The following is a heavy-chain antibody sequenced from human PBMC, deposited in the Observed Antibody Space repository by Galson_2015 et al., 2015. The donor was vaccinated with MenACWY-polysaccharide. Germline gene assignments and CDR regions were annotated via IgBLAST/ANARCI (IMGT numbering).Heavy chain of an antibody. V-gene: IGHV3-7*01. J-gene: IGHJ4*02. CDR2: IKEDGSKV. D-gene: IGHD1-14*01. CDR1: GFTFSSYW. CDR3: ARYGNLGY. Sequence: SLRLSCAASGFTFSSYWMHWVRQVPGKGLEWVAKIKEDGSKVYYVDSVKGRFTISRDNAKNLLYLQMNSLRAEDTAVYYCARYGNLGYWGQGTQVTVSS.